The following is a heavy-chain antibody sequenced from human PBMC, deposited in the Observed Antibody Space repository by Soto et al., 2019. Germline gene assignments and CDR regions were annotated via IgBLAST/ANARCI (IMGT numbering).Heavy chain of an antibody. D-gene: IGHD6-19*01. Sequence: SETLSVTCTVSGDSISSSSYSWGWIRQPPGKGLEWIGNIYYSGSTNYNPSLKSRVTISVDTSKNQFSLKLSSVTAADTAVYYCAILNYSSGWDYYYYYMDVWGKGTTVTVSS. CDR3: AILNYSSGWDYYYYYMDV. CDR2: IYYSGST. J-gene: IGHJ6*03. V-gene: IGHV4-39*07. CDR1: GDSISSSSYS.